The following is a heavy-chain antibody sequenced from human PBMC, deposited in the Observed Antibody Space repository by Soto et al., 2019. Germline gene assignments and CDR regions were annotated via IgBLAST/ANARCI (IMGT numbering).Heavy chain of an antibody. Sequence: PGGSLRLSCVASGFTFENYAMSWVRQAPGKGLEWVSAISGSGGTTYYSDSVKGRFTISRDNSKNTVYLQMNDLRVEDAAEYFCARGSIRITMIVVSSRAFDIWGQGTMVTVSS. J-gene: IGHJ3*02. CDR1: GFTFENYA. CDR3: ARGSIRITMIVVSSRAFDI. CDR2: ISGSGGTT. V-gene: IGHV3-23*01. D-gene: IGHD3-22*01.